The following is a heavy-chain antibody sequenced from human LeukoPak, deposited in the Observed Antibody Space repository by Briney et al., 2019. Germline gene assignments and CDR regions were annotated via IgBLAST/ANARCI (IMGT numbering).Heavy chain of an antibody. Sequence: PSETLSLTCTLSGTSISRHYWSWLRHSAGLGLEWLGYISTTGSTTYNPSLEGRVTMSEDTSQNQLSLTLSSVTAADTAVYFCARQDGLWVGDLGGWFDFWGQGIQVTVSS. V-gene: IGHV4-4*09. CDR3: ARQDGLWVGDLGGWFDF. CDR2: ISTTGST. D-gene: IGHD3-10*01. CDR1: GTSISRHY. J-gene: IGHJ5*01.